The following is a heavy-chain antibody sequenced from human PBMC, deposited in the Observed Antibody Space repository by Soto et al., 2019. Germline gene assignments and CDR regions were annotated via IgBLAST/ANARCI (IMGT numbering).Heavy chain of an antibody. V-gene: IGHV3-15*01. J-gene: IGHJ3*02. CDR3: TTDRGSSDAFDI. CDR2: IKSKTDGGTT. Sequence: GGSLRLSCAASGFTFSNAWMSWVRQAPGKGLEWVGRIKSKTDGGTTDYAAPVKGRFTISRDDSKNTLYLQMNSLKTEDTAVDYCTTDRGSSDAFDIWGQGTMVTVSS. CDR1: GFTFSNAW. D-gene: IGHD6-13*01.